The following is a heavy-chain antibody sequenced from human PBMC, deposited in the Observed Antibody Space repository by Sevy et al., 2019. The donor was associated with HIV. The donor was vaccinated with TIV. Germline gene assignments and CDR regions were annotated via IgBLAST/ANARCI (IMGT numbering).Heavy chain of an antibody. CDR2: ISGSGIT. CDR3: ARDPLLGNAREVARGGY. J-gene: IGHJ4*02. V-gene: IGHV3-11*01. Sequence: GGSLRLSCSGSGFIFSDYYMSWIRQAPGRGLEWVSYISGSGITYYADSVEGRFTISRDNARNSLYLQMNSLRADDTAVYYCARDPLLGNAREVARGGYWGQGTLVTVSS. D-gene: IGHD2-15*01. CDR1: GFIFSDYY.